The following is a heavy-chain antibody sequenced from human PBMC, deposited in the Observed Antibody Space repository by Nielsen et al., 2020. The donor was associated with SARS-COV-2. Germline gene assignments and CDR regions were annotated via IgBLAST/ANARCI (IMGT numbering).Heavy chain of an antibody. J-gene: IGHJ3*02. CDR2: INWNGGST. V-gene: IGHV3-20*01. Sequence: GGSLRLSCAASGLTFDDYGMSWVPQAPGKGLEWVSGINWNGGSTGYADSAKGRFTISRDNAKNSLYLQMNSLRAEDTALYHCASIDSSGYYGWAFDIWGQGTMVTVSS. CDR1: GLTFDDYG. CDR3: ASIDSSGYYGWAFDI. D-gene: IGHD3-22*01.